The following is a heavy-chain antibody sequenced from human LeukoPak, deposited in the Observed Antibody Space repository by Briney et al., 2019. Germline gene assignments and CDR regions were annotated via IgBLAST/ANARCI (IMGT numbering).Heavy chain of an antibody. D-gene: IGHD3-9*01. Sequence: GGSLRLSCTASGFTFGDYAMSRFRQAPGKGLEWVGFIRSKAYGGATEYAASVKGRFTISRDDSKSIAYLQMNSLKTEDTAVYYCTRDRDYDILTGYYSYYYYYYGMDVWGQGTTVTVSS. J-gene: IGHJ6*02. CDR2: IRSKAYGGAT. CDR1: GFTFGDYA. V-gene: IGHV3-49*03. CDR3: TRDRDYDILTGYYSYYYYYYGMDV.